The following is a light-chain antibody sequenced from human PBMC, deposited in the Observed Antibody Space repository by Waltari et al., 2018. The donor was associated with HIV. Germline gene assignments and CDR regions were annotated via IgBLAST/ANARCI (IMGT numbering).Light chain of an antibody. CDR2: VAS. J-gene: IGKJ2*01. V-gene: IGKV1-39*01. Sequence: DIQMTQSPSSLSAFVGDSVTITCRASHTISRKLNWYQQRPGKAPNLLISVASRLQSGVPSRFSGSGSGTDFTLTISSLQPEDFATYYCQQTYSTPYTFGQGTKLEI. CDR3: QQTYSTPYT. CDR1: HTISRK.